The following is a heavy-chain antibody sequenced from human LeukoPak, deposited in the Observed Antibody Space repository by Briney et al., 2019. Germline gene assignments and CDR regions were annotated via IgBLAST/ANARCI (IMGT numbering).Heavy chain of an antibody. CDR2: MKPNDGNR. CDR3: ARGDSVAGTSNYFDS. Sequence: ASVKVSCKTSGYTFTRFDIHWVRQATGQGLEWMGWMKPNDGNRGFAQKFQGRLTMTSGTSLVTAYMELTSLTSDDTAVYYCARGDSVAGTSNYFDSWGQGTLVTVSS. J-gene: IGHJ5*01. V-gene: IGHV1-8*01. D-gene: IGHD6-19*01. CDR1: GYTFTRFD.